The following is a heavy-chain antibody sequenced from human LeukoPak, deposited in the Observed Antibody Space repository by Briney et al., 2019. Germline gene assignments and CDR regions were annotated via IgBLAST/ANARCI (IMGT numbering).Heavy chain of an antibody. D-gene: IGHD4-17*01. CDR3: ATREMTTVTTIDY. J-gene: IGHJ4*02. Sequence: SETLSLTCAVSGGSISSNHWWTWVRQPPGKGLEWIGEIYHSGSTNQNPSLKSRLTISVDKSKNQFSLKLSSVTAADTAVYYCATREMTTVTTIDYWGQGTLVTVSS. CDR2: IYHSGST. V-gene: IGHV4-4*02. CDR1: GGSISSNHW.